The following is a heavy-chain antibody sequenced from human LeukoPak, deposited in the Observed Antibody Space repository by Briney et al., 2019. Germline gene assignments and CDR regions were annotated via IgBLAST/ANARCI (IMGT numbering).Heavy chain of an antibody. CDR3: ARRAGEYSHPYDY. D-gene: IGHD2-15*01. CDR1: GFTVSSNS. J-gene: IGHJ4*02. Sequence: PGGSLRLSCTVSGFTVSSNSWSWVRQAPGKGLEWVSFIYSGGKTHSSDSVKGRFTISRDNSNNTLYLQMSSLRAEDTAIYYCARRAGEYSHPYDYWGQGTLVTVSS. CDR2: IYSGGKT. V-gene: IGHV3-53*01.